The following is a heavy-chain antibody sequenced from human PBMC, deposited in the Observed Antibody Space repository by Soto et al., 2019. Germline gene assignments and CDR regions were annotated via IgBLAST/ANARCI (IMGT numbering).Heavy chain of an antibody. D-gene: IGHD2-2*01. CDR2: ISTGGGST. J-gene: IGHJ5*02. Sequence: LRLSCAASGFTFRGSAMSWVRQAPGKGLEWVSGISTGGGSTDYADSVKGRFTISRDNSKNTLYLQMSSLRAEDTAVYHCARNVLRGYCSSSSCPFDPWGQGTLVTVS. V-gene: IGHV3-23*01. CDR3: ARNVLRGYCSSSSCPFDP. CDR1: GFTFRGSA.